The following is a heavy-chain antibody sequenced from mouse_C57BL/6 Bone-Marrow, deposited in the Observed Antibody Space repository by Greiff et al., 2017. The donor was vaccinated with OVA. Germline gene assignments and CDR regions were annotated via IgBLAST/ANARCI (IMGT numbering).Heavy chain of an antibody. D-gene: IGHD4-1*02. Sequence: QVQLQQPGADLVKPGASVKVSCKASGYTFTSYWMHWVQQRPGQGLEWIGSIHPSDSDTNYNQKFKGRSTLTVDKSSSTAYMQFSSLTSEDSAVYDRAPQLGRRNYAMDYWGQGTSVTVSS. CDR1: GYTFTSYW. CDR2: IHPSDSDT. V-gene: IGHV1-74*01. J-gene: IGHJ4*01. CDR3: APQLGRRNYAMDY.